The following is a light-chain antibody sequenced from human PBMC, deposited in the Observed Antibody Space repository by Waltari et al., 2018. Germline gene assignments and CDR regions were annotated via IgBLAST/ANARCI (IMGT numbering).Light chain of an antibody. CDR2: DVS. J-gene: IGLJ1*01. V-gene: IGLV2-14*03. CDR3: SSYTSSSTLG. CDR1: SRDVGGYHY. Sequence: QSALTQPAPASGPPGPSLTISRPGTSRDVGGYHYVSGYQQHPGKAPKLMIYDVSNRPSGVSNRFSGSKSGNTASLTISGLQAEDEADYYCSSYTSSSTLGFGTGTKVTVL.